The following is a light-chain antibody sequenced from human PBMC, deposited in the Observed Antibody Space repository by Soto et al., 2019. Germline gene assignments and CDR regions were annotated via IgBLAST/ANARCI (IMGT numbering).Light chain of an antibody. Sequence: DIQMTQSPSTLSASVGDRVTITCRASQSISTWLAWYQQKPGKAPKLLIYAASTLHTGVPSRFSGSGSGTEFTLTITSLQPDDFATFYCQQYDTYPWTFAQGTKVEI. J-gene: IGKJ1*01. V-gene: IGKV1-5*01. CDR3: QQYDTYPWT. CDR1: QSISTW. CDR2: AAS.